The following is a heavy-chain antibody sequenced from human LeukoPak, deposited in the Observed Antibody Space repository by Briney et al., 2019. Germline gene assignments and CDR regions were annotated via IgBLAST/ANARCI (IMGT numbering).Heavy chain of an antibody. Sequence: GGSLRLSCAAFGFTFSSYAMHWVRQAPGKGLEYVSAISSNGGSTYYANSVKGRFTISRDNSKNTLYLQMGSLRAEDMAVYYCARGSPGYFDWLLHYMDVWGKGTTVTISS. CDR2: ISSNGGST. CDR3: ARGSPGYFDWLLHYMDV. D-gene: IGHD3-9*01. V-gene: IGHV3-64*01. J-gene: IGHJ6*03. CDR1: GFTFSSYA.